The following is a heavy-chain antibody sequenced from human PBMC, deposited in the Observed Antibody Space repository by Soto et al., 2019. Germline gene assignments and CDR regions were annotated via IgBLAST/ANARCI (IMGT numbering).Heavy chain of an antibody. V-gene: IGHV1-69*13. CDR1: GVTFRSYA. Sequence: EPSVMVSCQASGVTFRSYAISWVRQAPGPGLEWMGGIIPLFGTANYPQQFQRRVTITADESTSTAYMELNSQRSEDTAVYYCFAHSSSGYAWFDPLGQRPQVT. CDR2: IIPLFGTA. J-gene: IGHJ5*02. D-gene: IGHD6-13*01. CDR3: FAHSSSGYAWFDP.